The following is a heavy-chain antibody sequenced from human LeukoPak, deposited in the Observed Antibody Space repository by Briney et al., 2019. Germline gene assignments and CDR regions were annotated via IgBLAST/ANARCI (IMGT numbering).Heavy chain of an antibody. CDR2: ISGSGGST. CDR1: GFTFSSYA. J-gene: IGHJ6*02. Sequence: GGSLRLSCAASGFTFSSYAMSWVRQAPGKGLEWVSAISGSGGSTYYADSVKGRFTISRDNSKNTLYLQMNSLRAEDTAVYYCAKDREPAYYDILTGYYGSYYYGMDVWGQGTTVTVSS. D-gene: IGHD3-9*01. CDR3: AKDREPAYYDILTGYYGSYYYGMDV. V-gene: IGHV3-23*01.